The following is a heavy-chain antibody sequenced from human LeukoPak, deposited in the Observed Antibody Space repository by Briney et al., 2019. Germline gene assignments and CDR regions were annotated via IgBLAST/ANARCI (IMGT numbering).Heavy chain of an antibody. CDR3: ALGYCGGGSCYAREYFQH. CDR1: GGSISSGGYY. D-gene: IGHD2-15*01. J-gene: IGHJ1*01. V-gene: IGHV4-31*03. Sequence: SETLSLTCTVSGGSISSGGYYWTRIRQHPGKGLERIGYIYYSGSTYYNPSLKSRVTISVDTSKNQFSLRLSSVTAADTAVYYCALGYCGGGSCYAREYFQHWGQGTLVTVSS. CDR2: IYYSGST.